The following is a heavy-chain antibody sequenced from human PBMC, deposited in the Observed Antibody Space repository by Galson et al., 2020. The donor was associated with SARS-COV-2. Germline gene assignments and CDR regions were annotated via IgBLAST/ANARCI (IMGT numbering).Heavy chain of an antibody. Sequence: GESLKISCKGSRYNFAFNWIGWVRQIPGKGLEWLGIMYPGDSDIRYSPSFQGQVTISADKSITTAFLQWNSLKASDTAIYYCAMTLSSIAAPYYFDYWSQGTLVTVSS. J-gene: IGHJ4*02. V-gene: IGHV5-51*01. D-gene: IGHD6-6*01. CDR1: RYNFAFNW. CDR2: MYPGDSDI. CDR3: AMTLSSIAAPYYFDY.